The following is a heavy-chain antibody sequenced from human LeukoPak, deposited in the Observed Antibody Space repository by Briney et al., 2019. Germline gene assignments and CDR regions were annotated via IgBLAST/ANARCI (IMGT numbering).Heavy chain of an antibody. Sequence: SSETLSLTGAVYGGSFSGYYWSWIRQPPGKGLEWIGEINHSGSTNYNPSLKSRVTISVDTSKNQFSLKLSSVTAADTAVYYCARGLGFDPWGQGTLVTVSS. CDR2: INHSGST. CDR3: ARGLGFDP. V-gene: IGHV4-34*01. J-gene: IGHJ5*02. CDR1: GGSFSGYY.